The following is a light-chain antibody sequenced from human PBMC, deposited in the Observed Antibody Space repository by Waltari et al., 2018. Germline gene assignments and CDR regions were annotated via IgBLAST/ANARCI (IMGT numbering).Light chain of an antibody. Sequence: QSALTQPASVSGSPGQSITFSCTGTSSDVGSYNLVSWYQQHPGKAPKLMIYEGSKRPSGVSNRFSGSKSGNTASLTISGLQAEDEADYYCCSYAGSSTPVFGGGTKLTVL. CDR2: EGS. V-gene: IGLV2-23*01. CDR3: CSYAGSSTPV. J-gene: IGLJ3*02. CDR1: SSDVGSYNL.